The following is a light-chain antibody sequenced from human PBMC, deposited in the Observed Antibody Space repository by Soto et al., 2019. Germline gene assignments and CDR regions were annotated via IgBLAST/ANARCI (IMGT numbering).Light chain of an antibody. CDR1: QSVSSN. CDR2: GAS. V-gene: IGKV3-15*01. Sequence: EIVMTQSPATLSVSPGERATLSCRASQSVSSNLAWYQQKPGQAPRLLIYGASTRATGIPARFSGTGSGTEFTLTISSLQSEDFAVYDCQQYNNWPRDMYTFGQGTKLEIK. J-gene: IGKJ2*01. CDR3: QQYNNWPRDMYT.